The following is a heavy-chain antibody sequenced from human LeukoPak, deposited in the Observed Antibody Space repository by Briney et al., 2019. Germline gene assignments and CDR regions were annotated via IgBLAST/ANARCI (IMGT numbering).Heavy chain of an antibody. Sequence: GGSLRLSCAASGFTFNNYAMTWVRQAPGQGREWVSVISGSGGSTSYADSVKGRFTISRDNSKNTLYLQMNSLRAEDTAVYYCAKGSCSGGTCYCQLAYWGQGTLVTVSS. CDR2: ISGSGGST. J-gene: IGHJ4*02. CDR3: AKGSCSGGTCYCQLAY. V-gene: IGHV3-23*01. CDR1: GFTFNNYA. D-gene: IGHD2-15*01.